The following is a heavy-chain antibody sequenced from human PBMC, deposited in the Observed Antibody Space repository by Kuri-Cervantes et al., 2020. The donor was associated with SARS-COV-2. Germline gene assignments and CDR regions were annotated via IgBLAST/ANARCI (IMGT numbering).Heavy chain of an antibody. CDR2: INPSSGGT. J-gene: IGHJ6*02. V-gene: IGHV1-2*06. CDR1: GYTFTGYY. CDR3: AKMRSMVWCVSGIDL. D-gene: IGHD3-10*01. Sequence: ASVKVSCKASGYTFTGYYMHWVRQAPGQGLEWMGRINPSSGGTNYAHKFQGRVTLTRDKSISTAYMELSRLRSDDTAVYYCAKMRSMVWCVSGIDLWGQGTTVTVSS.